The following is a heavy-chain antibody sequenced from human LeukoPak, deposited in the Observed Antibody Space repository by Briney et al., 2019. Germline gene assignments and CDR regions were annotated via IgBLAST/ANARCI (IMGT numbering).Heavy chain of an antibody. CDR1: GFTFSGSA. CDR3: TRHRDTAMVFSDGGIDY. J-gene: IGHJ4*02. D-gene: IGHD5-18*01. CDR2: IRSKANSYAT. Sequence: PGGSLRLSCAASGFTFSGSAMHWVRQASGKGLEWVGRIRSKANSYATAYAASVKGRFTISRDDSKNTAYLQMNSLKTEDTAVYYCTRHRDTAMVFSDGGIDYWGQGTLVTVSS. V-gene: IGHV3-73*01.